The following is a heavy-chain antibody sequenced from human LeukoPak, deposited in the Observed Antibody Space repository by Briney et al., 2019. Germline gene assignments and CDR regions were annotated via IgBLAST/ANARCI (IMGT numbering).Heavy chain of an antibody. CDR2: ISWNSGSI. CDR1: GFTFDDYA. D-gene: IGHD3-22*01. Sequence: GGSLRLSCAASGFTFDDYAMHWVRHAPGKGLEWVSGISWNSGSIGYADSVKGRFTISRDNAKNSLYLQMNSLRAEDTALYYCAKDFYDSSGLSRRTAFDIWGQGTMVTVSS. J-gene: IGHJ3*02. V-gene: IGHV3-9*01. CDR3: AKDFYDSSGLSRRTAFDI.